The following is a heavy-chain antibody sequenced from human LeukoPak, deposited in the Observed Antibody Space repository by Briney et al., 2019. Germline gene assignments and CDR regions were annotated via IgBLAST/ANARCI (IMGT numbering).Heavy chain of an antibody. J-gene: IGHJ3*02. CDR3: AKDWPSEWQQLPDYDAVDI. D-gene: IGHD6-13*01. CDR2: ISGSGGNT. V-gene: IGHV3-23*01. Sequence: GGSLTLSCAASGFTFSSYAMTWVRQAPGKGLEWVSTISGSGGNTYYADPVKGRFTISRDNSKNTLYLLMNGLRAEDTGVYYCAKDWPSEWQQLPDYDAVDIWGQGTMVTVSS. CDR1: GFTFSSYA.